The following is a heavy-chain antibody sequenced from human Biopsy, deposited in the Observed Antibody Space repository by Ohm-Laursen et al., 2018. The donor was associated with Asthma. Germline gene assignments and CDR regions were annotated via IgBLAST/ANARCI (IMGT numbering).Heavy chain of an antibody. CDR3: ARGKTWGRSYYFDY. D-gene: IGHD6-6*01. V-gene: IGHV3-30*04. CDR2: ISHDGTYK. Sequence: SLRLSCAAAGFNLNTHTLSWVRQAPGKGLAWVSTISHDGTYKGYTDSVKGRFTISRDNSKDTLYLQVNSLRGDDTAVYYCARGKTWGRSYYFDYWGQGTLVTVSS. J-gene: IGHJ4*02. CDR1: GFNLNTHT.